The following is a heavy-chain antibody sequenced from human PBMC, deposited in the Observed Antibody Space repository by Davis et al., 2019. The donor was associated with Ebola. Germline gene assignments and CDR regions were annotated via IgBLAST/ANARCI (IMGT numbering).Heavy chain of an antibody. J-gene: IGHJ6*04. V-gene: IGHV1-2*06. Sequence: ASVKVSCKASGYTFTGYYMHWVRQAPGQGLEWMGRINPNSGGTNYAQKFQGRVTMTRDTSISTAYMELSRLRSDDTAVYYCARVARITMVRGVITLDGMDVWGKGTTVTVSS. CDR1: GYTFTGYY. CDR3: ARVARITMVRGVITLDGMDV. CDR2: INPNSGGT. D-gene: IGHD3-10*01.